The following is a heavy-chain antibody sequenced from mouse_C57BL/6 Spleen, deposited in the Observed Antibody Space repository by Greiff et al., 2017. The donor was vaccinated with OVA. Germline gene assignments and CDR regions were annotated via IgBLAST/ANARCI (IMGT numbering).Heavy chain of an antibody. Sequence: EVQLQQSGPELVKPGASVKISCKASGYTFTDYYMNWVKQSHGKSLEWIGDINPNNGGTSYNQKFKGKATLTVDKSSSTAYMELRSLTSEDSAVYYCARDISTVVATRYYWYFDVWGTGTTVTVSS. V-gene: IGHV1-26*01. CDR3: ARDISTVVATRYYWYFDV. CDR1: GYTFTDYY. D-gene: IGHD1-1*01. CDR2: INPNNGGT. J-gene: IGHJ1*03.